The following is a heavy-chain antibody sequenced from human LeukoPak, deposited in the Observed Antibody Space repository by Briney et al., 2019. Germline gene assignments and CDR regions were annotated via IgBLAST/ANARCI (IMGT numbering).Heavy chain of an antibody. V-gene: IGHV4-30-4*01. J-gene: IGHJ4*02. CDR1: LGSISRGDYY. CDR3: ARAVAVAGLIDY. D-gene: IGHD6-19*01. CDR2: IYYSGST. Sequence: SQTLSLTCTVSLGSISRGDYYWSWIRQPPGKGPEWIGYIYYSGSTYYNPSLKSRVTISVDTSKNQFSLKLSSVTAADTAVYYCARAVAVAGLIDYWGQGTLVTVSS.